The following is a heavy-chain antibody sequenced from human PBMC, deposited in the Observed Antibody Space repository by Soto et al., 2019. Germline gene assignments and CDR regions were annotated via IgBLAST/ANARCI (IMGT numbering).Heavy chain of an antibody. CDR2: IIPIFGTA. J-gene: IGHJ6*02. CDR3: ARDSWSTVTTEYGMEF. CDR1: GGTFSSYA. V-gene: IGHV1-69*13. D-gene: IGHD4-17*01. Sequence: SVKVSCKASGGTFSSYAISWVRQAPGQGLEWMGGIIPIFGTANYAQKFQGRVTITADESTSTAYMELSSLRSEDTAGYYCARDSWSTVTTEYGMEFWRQGTTVTFSS.